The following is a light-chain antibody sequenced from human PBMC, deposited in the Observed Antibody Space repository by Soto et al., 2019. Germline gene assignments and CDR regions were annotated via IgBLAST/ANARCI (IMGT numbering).Light chain of an antibody. CDR1: QCVSSY. V-gene: IGKV3D-15*01. Sequence: EIVLTQSPATLSLSPGERATLSCRASQCVSSYLAWYQQKPGQAPRLLIYGASTRATGIPARFSGSGSGTEFTLTISSLQSEDLAIYYCQEYSDWPTWTFGQGTKVDIK. CDR3: QEYSDWPTWT. CDR2: GAS. J-gene: IGKJ1*01.